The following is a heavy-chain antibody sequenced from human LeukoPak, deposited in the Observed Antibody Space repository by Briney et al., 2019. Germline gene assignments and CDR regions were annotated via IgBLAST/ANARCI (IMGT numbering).Heavy chain of an antibody. J-gene: IGHJ6*03. V-gene: IGHV1-69*06. CDR2: IIPIFGTA. D-gene: IGHD2-15*01. CDR1: GGTFSSYA. Sequence: SVKVSCKASGGTFSSYAISWVRQAPGQGLEWMGGIIPIFGTANYAQKFQGRVTITADKSTSTAYMELSSLRSEDTAVYYCAREGDSYCSGGSCYSGYMDVWGKGTTVTISS. CDR3: AREGDSYCSGGSCYSGYMDV.